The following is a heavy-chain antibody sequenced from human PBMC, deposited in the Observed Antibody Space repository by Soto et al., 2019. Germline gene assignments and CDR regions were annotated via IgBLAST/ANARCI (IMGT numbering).Heavy chain of an antibody. J-gene: IGHJ5*02. V-gene: IGHV1-69*13. CDR2: IIPIFGTA. Sequence: ASVKVSFKASGGTFSSYAISWVRQAPGQGLEWMGGIIPIFGTANYAQKFQGRVTITADESTSTAYMELSSLRSEDTAVYYCARRGIYCSGGSCYSRGFGWFDPWGQGTLVTVSS. CDR3: ARRGIYCSGGSCYSRGFGWFDP. D-gene: IGHD2-15*01. CDR1: GGTFSSYA.